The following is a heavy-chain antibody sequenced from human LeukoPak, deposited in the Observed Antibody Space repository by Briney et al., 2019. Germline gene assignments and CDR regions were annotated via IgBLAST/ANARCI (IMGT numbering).Heavy chain of an antibody. CDR2: IYSSGST. Sequence: SETLSLTCTVSGGSISSGSYYWSWIRQPAGKGLEWIGRIYSSGSTNYNPSLKSRVTISLDTSKNQFSLKLSSVTAADTAVYYCARDHHDFWSGTYNWFDPWGQGTLVTVSS. CDR3: ARDHHDFWSGTYNWFDP. V-gene: IGHV4-61*02. D-gene: IGHD3-3*01. J-gene: IGHJ5*02. CDR1: GGSISSGSYY.